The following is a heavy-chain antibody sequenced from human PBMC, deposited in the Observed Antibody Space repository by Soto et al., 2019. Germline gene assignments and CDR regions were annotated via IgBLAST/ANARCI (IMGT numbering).Heavy chain of an antibody. D-gene: IGHD6-19*01. V-gene: IGHV3-23*01. Sequence: EAQLLESGGGLVQPGGSLRLSCAASGFTFRNYAMNWVRQAPGKGLEWVSSIHGEGAGTYYADSVKGRFTVSRDDSKETLYLQMGSLRVDDTAVYYCAKDGVARNGDWDWFDPWGQGTLVTVAS. CDR3: AKDGVARNGDWDWFDP. CDR1: GFTFRNYA. J-gene: IGHJ5*02. CDR2: IHGEGAGT.